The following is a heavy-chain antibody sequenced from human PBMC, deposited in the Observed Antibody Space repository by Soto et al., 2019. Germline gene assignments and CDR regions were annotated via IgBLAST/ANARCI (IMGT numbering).Heavy chain of an antibody. CDR1: GGSISSYY. CDR3: ARACSSNSCYDVFDY. D-gene: IGHD2-2*01. Sequence: QVQLQESGPGLLKPSETLSLTCTVSGGSISSYYWSWIRQPAGKGLEWIGRIYTSGSTNYNPSLKSRVTMSVDTAKNQCSLKLSSVTAADTAVYYCARACSSNSCYDVFDYWGQGTLVTVSS. J-gene: IGHJ4*02. V-gene: IGHV4-4*07. CDR2: IYTSGST.